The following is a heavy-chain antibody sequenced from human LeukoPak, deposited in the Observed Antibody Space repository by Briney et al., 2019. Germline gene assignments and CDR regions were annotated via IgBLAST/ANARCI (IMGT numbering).Heavy chain of an antibody. CDR3: TRPLWGTPGIAVAGTDYGIDY. CDR1: GFTCNGFA. Sequence: AVNLKFSCAGSGFTCNGFAMHRVRQASGKGLKWVGRIRSKATSYAPAFDASVTSSLTISRDDSKNTAYLQMNSLKTEDTAVYYCTRPLWGTPGIAVAGTDYGIDYWGQGTLVTVSS. D-gene: IGHD6-19*01. V-gene: IGHV3-73*01. CDR2: IRSKATSYAP. J-gene: IGHJ4*02.